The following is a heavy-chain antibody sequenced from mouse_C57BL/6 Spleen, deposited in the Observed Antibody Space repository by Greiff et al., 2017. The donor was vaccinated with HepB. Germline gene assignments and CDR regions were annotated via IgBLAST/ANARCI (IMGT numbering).Heavy chain of an antibody. D-gene: IGHD1-1*01. V-gene: IGHV1-50*01. CDR3: ARSKPVVGGNFFDY. J-gene: IGHJ2*01. Sequence: QVQLQQPGAELVKPGASVKLSCKASGYTFTSYWMQWVKQRPEQGLEWIGEIDPSDSYTNYNQKFKGKATLTVDTSSSTAYMQLSSLTSEDSAVYYCARSKPVVGGNFFDYWGQGTTLTVSS. CDR1: GYTFTSYW. CDR2: IDPSDSYT.